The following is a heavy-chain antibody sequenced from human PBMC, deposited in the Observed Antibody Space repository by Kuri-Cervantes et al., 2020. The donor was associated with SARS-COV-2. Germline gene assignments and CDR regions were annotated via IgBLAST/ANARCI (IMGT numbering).Heavy chain of an antibody. CDR3: ARVAGDGPIYYYYMDV. Sequence: GGSLRLSCAASGFTFSSYSMNWVRQAPGKALEWVSSISGSGSYIYYADSVKGRFTISRERGENSLYLHMNSLRDDDTAVYYCARVAGDGPIYYYYMDVWGKGTTVTVSS. D-gene: IGHD2-21*01. CDR2: ISGSGSYI. CDR1: GFTFSSYS. J-gene: IGHJ6*03. V-gene: IGHV3-21*01.